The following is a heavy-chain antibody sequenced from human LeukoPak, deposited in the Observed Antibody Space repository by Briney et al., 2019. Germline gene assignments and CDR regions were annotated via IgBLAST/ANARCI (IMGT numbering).Heavy chain of an antibody. D-gene: IGHD3-10*01. Sequence: GGSLRLSCAASGFTFSSYEMNWVRQAPGKGLEWVSYISSSGSTIYYADSVKGRFTISRDNAKNSLYLQMNSLRAEDTAVYYCAREHIRSGSYELDYWGQGTLVTVSS. J-gene: IGHJ4*02. V-gene: IGHV3-48*03. CDR2: ISSSGSTI. CDR1: GFTFSSYE. CDR3: AREHIRSGSYELDY.